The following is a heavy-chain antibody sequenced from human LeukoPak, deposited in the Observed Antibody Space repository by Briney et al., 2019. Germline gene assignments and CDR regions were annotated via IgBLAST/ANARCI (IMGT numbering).Heavy chain of an antibody. V-gene: IGHV1-2*02. CDR2: INPNSGGT. CDR1: GYTFTGYY. J-gene: IGHJ4*02. CDR3: ARDSYYYGSGNPAY. D-gene: IGHD3-10*01. Sequence: ASVKVSCKASGYTFTGYYMHWVRQAPGQGLEWMGWINPNSGGTNYAQKFQGRVTMTRDTSISTAYMELSRLRSDDTAVYYCARDSYYYGSGNPAYWGRGTLVTVSS.